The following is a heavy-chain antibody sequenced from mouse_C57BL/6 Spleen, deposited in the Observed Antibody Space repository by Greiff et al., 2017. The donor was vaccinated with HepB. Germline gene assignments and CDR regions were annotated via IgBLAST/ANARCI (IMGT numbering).Heavy chain of an antibody. J-gene: IGHJ4*01. V-gene: IGHV1-81*01. CDR1: GYTFTSYG. Sequence: VQLKESGAELARPGASVKLSCKASGYTFTSYGISWVKQRTGQGLEWIGEIYPRSGNTYYNEKFKGKATLTADKSSSTAYMELRSLTSEDSAVYFCARWTPYAMDYWGQGTSVTVSS. CDR2: IYPRSGNT. CDR3: ARWTPYAMDY.